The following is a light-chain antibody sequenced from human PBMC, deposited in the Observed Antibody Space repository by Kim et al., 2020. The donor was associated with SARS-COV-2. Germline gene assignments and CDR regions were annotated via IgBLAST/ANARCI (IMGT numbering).Light chain of an antibody. V-gene: IGLV3-21*04. CDR3: QVWDSRSDHQV. CDR2: YDS. Sequence: SYELTQPPSVSVAPGKTARITCGGNNIGSKSVHWYQQKPGQAPVVVIYYDSDRPSGIPERLSGSNSGNTATLTISRVEAGDEADYYCQVWDSRSDHQVFGGGTQLTVL. J-gene: IGLJ3*02. CDR1: NIGSKS.